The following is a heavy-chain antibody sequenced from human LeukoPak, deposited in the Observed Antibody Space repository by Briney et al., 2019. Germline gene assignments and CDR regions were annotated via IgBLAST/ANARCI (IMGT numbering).Heavy chain of an antibody. CDR1: GFTFSDYY. CDR3: AKLKTTVTTGFDY. J-gene: IGHJ4*02. CDR2: ISGSGDST. V-gene: IGHV3-23*01. D-gene: IGHD4-17*01. Sequence: GGSLRLSCAASGFTFSDYYMTWIRQAPGKGLEWVSAISGSGDSTYYADSVKGRSTISRDNSKNTMYLKMNSLRAEDTALYYCAKLKTTVTTGFDYWGQGTLVTVSS.